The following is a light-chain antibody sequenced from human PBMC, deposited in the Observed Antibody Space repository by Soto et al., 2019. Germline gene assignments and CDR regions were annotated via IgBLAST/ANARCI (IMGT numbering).Light chain of an antibody. V-gene: IGKV3-15*01. CDR2: DAS. CDR1: QSVSTY. J-gene: IGKJ1*01. CDR3: QQYNNWPPWT. Sequence: EIVLTQFPATLALSPCERATLSCSASQSVSTYVAWYQQKPGQAPRLLIYDASTRATGIPARFSGSGSGTEFTLTISSLQSEDFAVYYCQQYNNWPPWTFGQGTKVDIK.